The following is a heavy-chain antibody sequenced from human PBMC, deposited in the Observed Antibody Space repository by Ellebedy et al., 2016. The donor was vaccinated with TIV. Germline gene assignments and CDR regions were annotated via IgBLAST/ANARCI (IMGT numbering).Heavy chain of an antibody. CDR3: ANYDYGDYFVVY. CDR2: ISATAGST. V-gene: IGHV3-23*01. Sequence: PGGSLRLSCAASGFTFSSYSMNWVRQAPGRGLEWVSAISATAGSTYYTDSVKGRFTISRDNSKSTLYLQMNSLRAEDTAVYYCANYDYGDYFVVYWGQGALVTVSS. D-gene: IGHD4-17*01. J-gene: IGHJ4*02. CDR1: GFTFSSYS.